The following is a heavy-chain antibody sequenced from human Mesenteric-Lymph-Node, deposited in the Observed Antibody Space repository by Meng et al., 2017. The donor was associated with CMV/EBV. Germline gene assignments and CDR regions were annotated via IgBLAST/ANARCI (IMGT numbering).Heavy chain of an antibody. CDR1: GYTFTSYY. J-gene: IGHJ6*02. CDR2: INPNSGGT. Sequence: ASVKVSCKASGYTFTSYYMHWVRQAPGQGLEWMGWINPNSGGTNYAQKFQGRVTMTRDTSISTAYMELSRLRSDDTAVYYCARGCSSTVGPYYYGMDVWGQGATVTVSS. D-gene: IGHD2-2*01. V-gene: IGHV1-2*02. CDR3: ARGCSSTVGPYYYGMDV.